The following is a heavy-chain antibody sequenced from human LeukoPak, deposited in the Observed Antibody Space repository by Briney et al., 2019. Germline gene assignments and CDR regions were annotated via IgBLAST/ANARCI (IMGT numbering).Heavy chain of an antibody. CDR3: ARGYCSGCSCYNGGTYDY. V-gene: IGHV1-69*05. J-gene: IGHJ4*02. CDR1: GGTFSSYA. CDR2: IIPIFGTA. D-gene: IGHD2-15*01. Sequence: SVKVSCKASGGTFSSYAISWVRQAPGQGLEWMGRIIPIFGTANYAQKFQGRVTITTDESTSTAYMELSSLRSEDTAVYYCARGYCSGCSCYNGGTYDYWGQRTLVTVSS.